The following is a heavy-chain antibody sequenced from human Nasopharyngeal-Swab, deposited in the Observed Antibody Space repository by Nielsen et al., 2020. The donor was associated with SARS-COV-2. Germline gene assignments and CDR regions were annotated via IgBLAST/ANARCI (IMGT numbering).Heavy chain of an antibody. D-gene: IGHD6-13*01. Sequence: SQTLSLTGAISGDSVSNDRAAWSWIRQSPSRGLEWLGRTWYRSKWNYDYATSLSGRLTVSPDTAKNQFSLHLNSVTPDDTAVYYCARIQQQLPGIVWGQGTMVIVSS. J-gene: IGHJ3*01. CDR1: GDSVSNDRAA. V-gene: IGHV6-1*01. CDR2: TWYRSKWNY. CDR3: ARIQQQLPGIV.